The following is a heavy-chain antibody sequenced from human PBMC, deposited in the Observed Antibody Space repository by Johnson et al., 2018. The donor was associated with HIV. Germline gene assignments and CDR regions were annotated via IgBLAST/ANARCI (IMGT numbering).Heavy chain of an antibody. D-gene: IGHD6-13*01. CDR2: VSYDGRNQ. CDR3: TKGFRAAAGTGDAFDI. Sequence: QVQLVESGGGVVQPGRSLRLSCAASGFTFSSYAMHWVRQAPGTGLEWVALVSYDGRNQYHADSVKGRFTISRDNSKNTVYLQMNSLRAEDTAVYYCTKGFRAAAGTGDAFDIWGQGTGVTISS. CDR1: GFTFSSYA. J-gene: IGHJ3*02. V-gene: IGHV3-30-3*01.